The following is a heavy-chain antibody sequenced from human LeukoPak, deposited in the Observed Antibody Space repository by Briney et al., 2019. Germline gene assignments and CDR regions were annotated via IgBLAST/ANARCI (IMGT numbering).Heavy chain of an antibody. Sequence: PETLSLTCAVYGGSFSGYYWSWIRQPPGKGLEWIGEINHSGSTNYNPSLKSRVTISVDTSKSQFSLKLSSVTAADTAVYYCARGRFDPWGQGTLVTVSS. CDR1: GGSFSGYY. V-gene: IGHV4-34*01. J-gene: IGHJ5*02. CDR3: ARGRFDP. CDR2: INHSGST.